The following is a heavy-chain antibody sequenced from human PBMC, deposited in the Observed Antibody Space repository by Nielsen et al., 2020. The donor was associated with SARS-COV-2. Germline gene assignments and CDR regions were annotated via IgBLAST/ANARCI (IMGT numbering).Heavy chain of an antibody. V-gene: IGHV3-53*05. CDR3: ARASYYGSGIGTA. CDR1: GFTFSDSY. D-gene: IGHD3-10*01. J-gene: IGHJ6*02. CDR2: FYTGGGT. Sequence: GGSLRLSCAASGFTFSDSYMSWVRQAPGKGLEWVSVFYTGGGTKYADSVRGRFTLSRDNSENTFYLQMNSLRPDDTAVYYCARASYYGSGIGTAWGQGTTVTVSS.